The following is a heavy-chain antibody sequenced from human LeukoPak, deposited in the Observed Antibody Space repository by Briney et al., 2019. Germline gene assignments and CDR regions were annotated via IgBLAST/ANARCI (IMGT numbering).Heavy chain of an antibody. J-gene: IGHJ5*02. Sequence: PGGSLRLSCAASGFTFSSYAMSWVRQAPGKGLEWVSAISGSGGSTYYADSVKGQFTISRDNSKNTLYLQMNSLRAEDTAVYYCAKANVVAAMADWFDPWGQGTLVTVSS. CDR3: AKANVVAAMADWFDP. V-gene: IGHV3-23*01. CDR2: ISGSGGST. CDR1: GFTFSSYA. D-gene: IGHD2-15*01.